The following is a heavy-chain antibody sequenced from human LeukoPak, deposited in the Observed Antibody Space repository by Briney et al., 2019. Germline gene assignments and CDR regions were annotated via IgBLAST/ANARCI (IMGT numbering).Heavy chain of an antibody. CDR3: ASAIQYYYYMDV. Sequence: SETLSLTCTVPGGSISSSSYYWGWIRQPPGKGLEWIGSIHYGGSTYYNPSLKSRVTLSVDTSKNQFSLELSSVTAADTAVYYCASAIQYYYYMDVWGKGTTVTVSS. CDR1: GGSISSSSYY. J-gene: IGHJ6*03. D-gene: IGHD2-2*01. CDR2: IHYGGST. V-gene: IGHV4-39*01.